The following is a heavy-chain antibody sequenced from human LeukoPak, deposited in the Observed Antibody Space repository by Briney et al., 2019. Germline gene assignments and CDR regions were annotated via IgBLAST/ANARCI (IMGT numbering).Heavy chain of an antibody. CDR1: GASISSGDYY. CDR2: ISSTGSI. CDR3: ARASVVSYSRYFYY. V-gene: IGHV4-61*02. Sequence: SQTLSLTCTVSGASISSGDYYWRWLRQTAGKGLEWIGRISSTGSINYNPSPKSPVTISVDTSKNQFSLKLSSVTAADTAVYFCARASVVSYSRYFYYWGQGTLVTVAS. D-gene: IGHD1-26*01. J-gene: IGHJ4*02.